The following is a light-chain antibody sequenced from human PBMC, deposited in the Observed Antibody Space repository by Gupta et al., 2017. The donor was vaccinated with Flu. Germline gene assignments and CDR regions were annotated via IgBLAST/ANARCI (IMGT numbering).Light chain of an antibody. Sequence: DIQMTQSPSSLSAGLGDRVTITCRASHDIRSSVAWYQQKPGRPPKVLIYGASRHRPDGSSRFSGRGSGTLCTLTITSLQREDAATDYCQKYDGAPWAFGQGTTVEVK. V-gene: IGKV1-27*01. CDR2: GAS. CDR3: QKYDGAPWA. CDR1: HDIRSS. J-gene: IGKJ1*01.